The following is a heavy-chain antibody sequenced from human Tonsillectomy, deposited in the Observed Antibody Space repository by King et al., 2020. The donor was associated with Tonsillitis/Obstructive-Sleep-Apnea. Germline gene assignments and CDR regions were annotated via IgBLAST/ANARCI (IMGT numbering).Heavy chain of an antibody. J-gene: IGHJ3*02. CDR3: ARDNGGGSALDI. CDR1: GGSFSGYY. Sequence: VQLQQWGAGLLKPSETLSLTCGVYGGSFSGYYWSWIRQPPGKGLEWIGEISHTGSTNYNPSLKSRVTISVDTSKNQLSLKLNSVNAAETAVYYCARDNGGGSALDIWGQGTMVTVSS. CDR2: ISHTGST. D-gene: IGHD3-16*01. V-gene: IGHV4-34*01.